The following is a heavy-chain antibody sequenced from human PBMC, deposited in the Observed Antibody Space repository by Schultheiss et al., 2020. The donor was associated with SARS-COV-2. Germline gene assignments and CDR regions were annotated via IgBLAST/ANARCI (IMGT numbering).Heavy chain of an antibody. V-gene: IGHV1-69*13. Sequence: SVKVSCKASGGTFSSYAISWVRQAPGQGLEWMGGIIPIFGTANYAQKFQGRVTITADESTSTAYMELSSLRSEDTAVYYCARGGNDYYDSSGYYRDAFDIWGQGTMVTVSS. CDR2: IIPIFGTA. D-gene: IGHD3-22*01. J-gene: IGHJ3*02. CDR1: GGTFSSYA. CDR3: ARGGNDYYDSSGYYRDAFDI.